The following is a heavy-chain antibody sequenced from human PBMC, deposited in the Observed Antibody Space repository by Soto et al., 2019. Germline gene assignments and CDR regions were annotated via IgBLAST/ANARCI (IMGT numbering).Heavy chain of an antibody. CDR1: GFTFGDYA. CDR2: IRSKAYGGTT. V-gene: IGHV3-49*03. CDR3: TRGASTGTTGYYYNYMDV. J-gene: IGHJ6*03. Sequence: GGSLRLSCTASGFTFGDYAMSWFRQAPGKGLEWVGFIRSKAYGGTTEYAASVKGRFTISRDDSKSIAYLQMNSLKTEDTAVNYCTRGASTGTTGYYYNYMDVWGKGTTVTVSS. D-gene: IGHD1-1*01.